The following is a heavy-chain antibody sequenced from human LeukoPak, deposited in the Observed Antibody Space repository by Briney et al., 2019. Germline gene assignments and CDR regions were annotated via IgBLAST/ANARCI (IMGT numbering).Heavy chain of an antibody. CDR2: ISYDGSNK. CDR3: AKVGGSSENDAFDI. D-gene: IGHD1-26*01. CDR1: GFTFSTYS. J-gene: IGHJ3*02. Sequence: GGSLRLSCAASGFTFSTYSMNWVRQAPGKGLEWVAVISYDGSNKYYADSVKGRFTISRDNSKNTLYLQMNSLRAEDTAVYYCAKVGGSSENDAFDIWGQGTMVTVSS. V-gene: IGHV3-30*18.